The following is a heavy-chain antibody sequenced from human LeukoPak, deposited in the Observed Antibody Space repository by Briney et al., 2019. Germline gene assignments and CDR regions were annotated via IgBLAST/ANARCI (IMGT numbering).Heavy chain of an antibody. D-gene: IGHD6-6*01. V-gene: IGHV4-34*01. Sequence: SETLSLTCAVYGGSFSGYYWSWIRQPPGKGLEWIGEINHSGSTNYNPSLKSRVTISVDTSKNQSSLRLSSVTAADTAVYYCARRTHSSSSGFDPWGQGTLVTVSS. CDR3: ARRTHSSSSGFDP. CDR2: INHSGST. CDR1: GGSFSGYY. J-gene: IGHJ5*02.